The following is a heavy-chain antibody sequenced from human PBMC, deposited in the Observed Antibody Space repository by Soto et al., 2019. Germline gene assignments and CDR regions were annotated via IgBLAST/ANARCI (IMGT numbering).Heavy chain of an antibody. J-gene: IGHJ6*02. CDR3: ARRGELHPYYYYGMDV. V-gene: IGHV4-59*08. CDR1: GGSISSYY. Sequence: TSETLSLTCTVSGGSISSYYWSWIRQPPGKGLEWIGYIYYSGSTNYNPSLKSRVTISVDTSKNQFSLKLSSVTAADTAVYSCARRGELHPYYYYGMDVWGQGTTVTVSS. D-gene: IGHD1-26*01. CDR2: IYYSGST.